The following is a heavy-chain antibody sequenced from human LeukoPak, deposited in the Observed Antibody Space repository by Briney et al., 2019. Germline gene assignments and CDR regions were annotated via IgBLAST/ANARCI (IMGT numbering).Heavy chain of an antibody. CDR1: GFTFSDYY. Sequence: PGGSLRLSCAASGFTFSDYYMSWIRQAPGKGLEWVSYISSSGSSIFYADSVKGRFTISRDSAKNSLYLQMNSLRAEDTAVYYCATSITAAGIIDYWGQGTLVTVSS. J-gene: IGHJ4*02. D-gene: IGHD6-13*01. CDR3: ATSITAAGIIDY. CDR2: ISSSGSSI. V-gene: IGHV3-11*04.